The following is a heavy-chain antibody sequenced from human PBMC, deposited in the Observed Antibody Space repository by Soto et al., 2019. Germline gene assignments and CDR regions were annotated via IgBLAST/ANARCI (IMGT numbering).Heavy chain of an antibody. CDR3: AKSGYSTGWYPDY. Sequence: GGSLRLSCAASGFTFSNYAMNWVRQAPGKGLEWVSGISGSSGSTYYADSVKGRFTISRDNSKNTLYVQMNSLRAEYLALYYCAKSGYSTGWYPDYWGQGTLVTVSS. CDR2: ISGSSGST. CDR1: GFTFSNYA. J-gene: IGHJ4*02. D-gene: IGHD6-19*01. V-gene: IGHV3-23*01.